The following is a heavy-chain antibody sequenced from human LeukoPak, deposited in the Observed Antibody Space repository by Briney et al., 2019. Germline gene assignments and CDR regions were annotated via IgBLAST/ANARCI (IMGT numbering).Heavy chain of an antibody. Sequence: SQTLSLTCAISGDSVSGNNAAWNWIRQSPSRGFEWLGRTYYRSKWHSDYAISLTSRITVNPDTSRNQFSLQLTSVTPEDTAVYFCARGGGYSFDFWGQGTLVTVSS. CDR2: TYYRSKWHS. J-gene: IGHJ4*02. CDR1: GDSVSGNNAA. CDR3: ARGGGYSFDF. D-gene: IGHD6-13*01. V-gene: IGHV6-1*01.